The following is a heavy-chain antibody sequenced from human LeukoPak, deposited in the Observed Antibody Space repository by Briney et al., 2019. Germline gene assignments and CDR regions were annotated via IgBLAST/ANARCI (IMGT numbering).Heavy chain of an antibody. Sequence: GGSLRLSCAASGFTFSNAWMSWVRQAPGKGLEWVGRIKSKTDGGTTDYAAPVKGRFTISRDDSKNTLYLQMNSQKTEDTAVYYCTTAGGDILTGYYWGGQGTLVTVSS. D-gene: IGHD3-9*01. J-gene: IGHJ4*02. CDR1: GFTFSNAW. CDR3: TTAGGDILTGYYW. V-gene: IGHV3-15*01. CDR2: IKSKTDGGTT.